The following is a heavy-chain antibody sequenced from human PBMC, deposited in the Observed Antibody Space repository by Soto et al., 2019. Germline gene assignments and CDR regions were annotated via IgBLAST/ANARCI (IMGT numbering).Heavy chain of an antibody. CDR2: ISSSSSYI. Sequence: EVQLVESGGGLVKPGGSLRLSCAASGFTFSSYSMNWVRQAPGKGLEWVSSISSSSSYIYYADSVKGRFTISRDNAKNSLYLQMNSLRAEDTAVYYCARDHLGQQLAFDYWGQGTLVTVSS. CDR3: ARDHLGQQLAFDY. V-gene: IGHV3-21*01. D-gene: IGHD6-13*01. J-gene: IGHJ4*02. CDR1: GFTFSSYS.